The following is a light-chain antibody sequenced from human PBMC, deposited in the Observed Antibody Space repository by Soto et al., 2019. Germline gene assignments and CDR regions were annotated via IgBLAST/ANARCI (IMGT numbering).Light chain of an antibody. CDR2: EVS. CDR3: CSYAGSSTLYD. J-gene: IGLJ1*01. CDR1: SSDVGGYNY. Sequence: QSALTQPASVSGSPGQSITISCTGTSSDVGGYNYVSWYQQHPGKAPKLMIYEVSNRPSGVSNRFSGSKSGNTASLTISGLQAEDEADYYCCSYAGSSTLYDFGTGTKLTVL. V-gene: IGLV2-14*01.